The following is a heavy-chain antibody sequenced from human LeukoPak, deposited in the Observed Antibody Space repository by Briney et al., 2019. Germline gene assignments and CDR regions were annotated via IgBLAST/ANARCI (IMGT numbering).Heavy chain of an antibody. CDR2: ISAYNGNT. CDR1: GYTFTSYG. CDR3: ARGRLPCSSTSCHARGPGLADY. J-gene: IGHJ4*02. V-gene: IGHV1-18*01. D-gene: IGHD2-2*01. Sequence: ASVKVSCKASGYTFTSYGISWVRQAPGQGLEWMGWISAYNGNTNYAQKLQGRVTMTTDTSTSTAYMELRSLRSDDTAVYYCARGRLPCSSTSCHARGPGLADYWDQGTLVTVSS.